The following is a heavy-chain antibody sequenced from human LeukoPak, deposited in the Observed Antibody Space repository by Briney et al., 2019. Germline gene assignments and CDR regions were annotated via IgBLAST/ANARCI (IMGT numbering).Heavy chain of an antibody. J-gene: IGHJ4*02. CDR3: ARLTKYDDTWYADY. Sequence: PSETLSLTCTVSGYSISSGYYWGCIRQPPGKGLEWTGSIYHSGSTYYNPSLKSRVTISVDTSKNQFSLKLSSVTAADTAVYYCARLTKYDDTWYADYWGQGTLVTVSS. CDR1: GYSISSGYY. CDR2: IYHSGST. V-gene: IGHV4-38-2*02. D-gene: IGHD3-9*01.